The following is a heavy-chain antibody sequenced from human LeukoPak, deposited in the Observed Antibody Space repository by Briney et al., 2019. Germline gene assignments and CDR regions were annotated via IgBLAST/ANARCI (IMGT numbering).Heavy chain of an antibody. CDR1: GFAVNTYD. CDR3: AGYGVYPY. D-gene: IGHD5/OR15-5a*01. V-gene: IGHV3-48*01. J-gene: IGHJ4*02. Sequence: GGSLRLSCAASGFAVNTYDMHWVRQAPGEGPQWIAYFGISGTIYYADSVRGQFTISRDSAKNSLYLQMNGLRVDDTAIYYCAGYGVYPYWGQGTPVTVSS. CDR2: FGISGTI.